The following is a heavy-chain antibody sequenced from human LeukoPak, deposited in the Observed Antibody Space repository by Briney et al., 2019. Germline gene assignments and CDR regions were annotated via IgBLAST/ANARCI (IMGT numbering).Heavy chain of an antibody. J-gene: IGHJ4*02. CDR2: INHSGST. V-gene: IGHV4-34*01. D-gene: IGHD6-13*01. CDR3: ARGRGSSSWYHQPGFDY. Sequence: TGGSLRLSCAASGFTFSSYAMSWVRQPPGKGLEWIGEINHSGSTNYNPSLKSRVTISVDTSKNQFSLKLSSVTAADTAVYYCARGRGSSSWYHQPGFDYWGQGTLVTVSS. CDR1: GFTFSSYA.